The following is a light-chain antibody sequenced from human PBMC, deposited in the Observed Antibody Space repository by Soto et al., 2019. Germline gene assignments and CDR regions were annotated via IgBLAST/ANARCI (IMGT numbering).Light chain of an antibody. CDR2: GVT. CDR1: GGDIGAYNY. V-gene: IGLV2-14*01. Sequence: QSALTQPASVSGSLGQSITLSCTGSGGDIGAYNYVSWYQQHPGKAPKLIIYGVTHRPSGVSSRFSASKFAYTASLTISALQAEDEADYYCSSFTTTYFYVFGPGTKVTVL. J-gene: IGLJ1*01. CDR3: SSFTTTYFYV.